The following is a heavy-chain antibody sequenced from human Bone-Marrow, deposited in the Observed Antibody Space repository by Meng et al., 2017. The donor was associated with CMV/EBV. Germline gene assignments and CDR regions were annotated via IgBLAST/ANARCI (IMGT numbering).Heavy chain of an antibody. J-gene: IGHJ2*01. CDR2: IIPFLGIS. Sequence: SVKVSCKASGGTFSTDSINWVRQAPGQGPEWMGRIIPFLGISRYAQKFQGRVTLTADKSTSTTYIELNSLRSEDTAVYYCARGAKPIHWYFDLWGRGTLVTVS. D-gene: IGHD2-21*01. CDR3: ARGAKPIHWYFDL. CDR1: GGTFSTDS. V-gene: IGHV1-69*02.